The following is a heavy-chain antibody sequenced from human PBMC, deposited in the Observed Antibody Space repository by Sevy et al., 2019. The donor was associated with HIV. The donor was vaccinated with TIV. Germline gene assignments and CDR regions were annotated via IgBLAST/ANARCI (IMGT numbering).Heavy chain of an antibody. CDR3: ARLDDSSGYYLFDY. CDR2: IYYSGST. Sequence: SETLSLTCTVSGGSISSSSYYWGWIRQPPGKGLEWIGSIYYSGSTYYNPSLKSRVTISVDTSKNQFSRKLSSVTAADTAVYYCARLDDSSGYYLFDYWGQGTLVTVSS. CDR1: GGSISSSSYY. J-gene: IGHJ4*02. V-gene: IGHV4-39*01. D-gene: IGHD3-22*01.